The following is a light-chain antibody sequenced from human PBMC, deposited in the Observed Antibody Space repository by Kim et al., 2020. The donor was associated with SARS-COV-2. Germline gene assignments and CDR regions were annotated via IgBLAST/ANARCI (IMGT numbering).Light chain of an antibody. J-gene: IGLJ3*02. V-gene: IGLV3-19*01. Sequence: SSELTQDPAVSVALGQTVRITCQGDSLRSYYESWYQQKPGQAPVLVIYGKNNRPSGIPDRFSGSSSGNTASLTITGAQAEDEADYYCNSRDSSGNHSWVFGGGTQLTVL. CDR1: SLRSYY. CDR2: GKN. CDR3: NSRDSSGNHSWV.